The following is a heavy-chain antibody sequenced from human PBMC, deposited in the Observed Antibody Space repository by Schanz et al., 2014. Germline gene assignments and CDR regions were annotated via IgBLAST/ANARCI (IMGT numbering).Heavy chain of an antibody. V-gene: IGHV4-34*01. CDR1: GGSFNDYH. CDR2: INHSGIT. D-gene: IGHD2-15*01. J-gene: IGHJ4*02. CDR3: VRGRPLACTGGSCNRWDN. Sequence: QVQLQQWGAGLLKPSETLSLSCAVSGGSFNDYHWSWIRQPPGKGLEWIGEINHSGITDYTPSLKSRVTMLVDTSKSQFSRSLPSVTAADTAVYYCVRGRPLACTGGSCNRWDNWGRGTLVAVSS.